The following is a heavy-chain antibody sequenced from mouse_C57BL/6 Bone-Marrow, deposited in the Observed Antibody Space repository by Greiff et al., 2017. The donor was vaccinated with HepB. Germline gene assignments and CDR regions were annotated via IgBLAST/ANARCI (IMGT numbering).Heavy chain of an antibody. CDR2: FHPYNDDT. D-gene: IGHD1-1*01. J-gene: IGHJ1*03. Sequence: QVQLKESGAELVKPGASVKMSCKASGYTFTTYPIEWMKQNHGKSLEWIGNFHPYNDDTKYNEKFKGKATLTVEKSSSTVYLELSRLTSDDSAVYYCARGYYYGSSYVHWYFDVWGTGTTVTVSS. CDR1: GYTFTTYP. V-gene: IGHV1-47*01. CDR3: ARGYYYGSSYVHWYFDV.